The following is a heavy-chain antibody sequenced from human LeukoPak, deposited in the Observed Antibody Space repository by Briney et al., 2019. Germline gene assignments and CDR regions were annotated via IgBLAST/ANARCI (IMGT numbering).Heavy chain of an antibody. D-gene: IGHD3-9*01. Sequence: GGSLRLSCAASGFTFSSYAMHWVRQAPGKGLEYVSAISSNGGSTYYANSVKGRFTISRDNAKNSLYLQMNSLRAEDTAVYYRARGPYDILTGFIYYYYYMDVWGKGTTVTISS. CDR2: ISSNGGST. J-gene: IGHJ6*03. CDR3: ARGPYDILTGFIYYYYYMDV. CDR1: GFTFSSYA. V-gene: IGHV3-64*01.